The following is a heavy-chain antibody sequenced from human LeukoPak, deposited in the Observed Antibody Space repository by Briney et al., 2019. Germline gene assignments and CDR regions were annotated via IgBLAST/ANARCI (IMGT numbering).Heavy chain of an antibody. CDR3: ARGKDDAFDI. Sequence: PGGSLRLSCAASGFMVSSNYMSWDRQAPGKGLEWVSVIYSGGSTYYADSVKGRFTISRDNSKNTLYLQMNSLRAEDTAMYYCARGKDDAFDIWGQGTMVTVSS. CDR2: IYSGGST. V-gene: IGHV3-53*01. J-gene: IGHJ3*02. CDR1: GFMVSSNY.